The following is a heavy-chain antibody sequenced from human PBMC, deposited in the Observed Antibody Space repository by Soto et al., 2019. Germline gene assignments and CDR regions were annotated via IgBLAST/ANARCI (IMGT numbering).Heavy chain of an antibody. V-gene: IGHV4-4*08. CDR2: VYSGGGT. CDR1: GGSLRGYS. CDR3: ARLGGFYQSLDS. Sequence: PSETLSLTCTVSGGSLRGYSWSWIRQSPGKGLEWIGYVYSGGGTNHSPSIKSRVTISVDSSKNQFSLNLTSVSAADTAVYYCARLGGFYQSLDSWGQGTLVTVSS. D-gene: IGHD3-22*01. J-gene: IGHJ5*01.